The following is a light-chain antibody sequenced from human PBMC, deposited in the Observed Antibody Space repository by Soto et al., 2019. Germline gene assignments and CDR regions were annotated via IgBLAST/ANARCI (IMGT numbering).Light chain of an antibody. J-gene: IGLJ2*01. CDR1: RSNIGSNY. CDR3: TSWDDSQYHVV. CDR2: RNN. V-gene: IGLV1-47*01. Sequence: QSVLTQPPSASGTPGQWVTFSCSGGRSNIGSNYVFWYQQFPGTAPKLLIYRNNQRPSGVPARFSGSKSGTSASLAISGLRSDDEADYYCTSWDDSQYHVVFGGGTKVTVL.